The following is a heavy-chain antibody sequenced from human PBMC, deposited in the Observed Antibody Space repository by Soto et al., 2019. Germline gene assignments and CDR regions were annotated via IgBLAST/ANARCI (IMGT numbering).Heavy chain of an antibody. Sequence: VQLVESGGGLVQPGGSLRLSCAASGFTFSSYWMHWVRQAPGKGLVWVSRIQSDGSSTSYADSVKGRFTISRDNAKNTLYLQMNSLRAEDTAVYYCARDNQWLVEYAFDIWGQGTMVTVSS. CDR1: GFTFSSYW. V-gene: IGHV3-74*01. J-gene: IGHJ3*02. CDR2: IQSDGSST. CDR3: ARDNQWLVEYAFDI. D-gene: IGHD6-19*01.